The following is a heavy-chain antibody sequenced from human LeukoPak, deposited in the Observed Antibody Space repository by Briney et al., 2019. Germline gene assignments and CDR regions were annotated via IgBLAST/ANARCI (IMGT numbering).Heavy chain of an antibody. J-gene: IGHJ4*02. V-gene: IGHV3-53*01. CDR3: ARRAGAYSHPYDY. CDR1: GFTVSSNS. Sequence: GGSLXLSCTVSGFTVSSNSMSWVRRAPGKGLEWVSFIYSDNTHYSDSVKGRFTISRDNSKNTLYLQMNSLRAEDTAVYYCARRAGAYSHPYDYWGQGTLVTVSS. D-gene: IGHD4/OR15-4a*01. CDR2: IYSDNT.